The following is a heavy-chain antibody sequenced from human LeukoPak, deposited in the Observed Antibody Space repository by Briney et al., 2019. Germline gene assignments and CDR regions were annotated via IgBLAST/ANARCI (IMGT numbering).Heavy chain of an antibody. CDR1: GFTFHDYA. V-gene: IGHV3-43*02. J-gene: IGHJ4*02. CDR3: TKDQSRPWSGTLGV. D-gene: IGHD3-3*01. Sequence: GGSLRLSCSASGFTFHDYATHSVRQTPRKGLEWVSHISEDGDSTNYADSVRGRFTISRDNSKNSLYLQMNSLRTEDTALYYCTKDQSRPWSGTLGVWGPGTLVTVSS. CDR2: ISEDGDST.